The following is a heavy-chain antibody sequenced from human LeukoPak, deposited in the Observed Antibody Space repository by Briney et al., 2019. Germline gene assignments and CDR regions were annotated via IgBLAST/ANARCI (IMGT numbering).Heavy chain of an antibody. CDR2: ISYDGSNK. CDR3: AKESTVTTYDY. Sequence: PGGSLRLSCAASGFTFSSYGMHWVRQAPGKGLEWVAVISYDGSNKYYADSVKGRFTISRENAKNSLYLQMNSLRAGDTAVYYCAKESTVTTYDYWGQGTLVTVSS. J-gene: IGHJ4*02. CDR1: GFTFSSYG. V-gene: IGHV3-30*18. D-gene: IGHD4-17*01.